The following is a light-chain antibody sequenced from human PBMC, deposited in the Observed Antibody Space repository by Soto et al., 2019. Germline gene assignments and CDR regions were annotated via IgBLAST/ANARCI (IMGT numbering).Light chain of an antibody. Sequence: QSALTHPASVSGSPGQSITISCTGTSSDVGVYDFVSWYQQHPGRAPKLIIYEVNNRPSGVSDRFSGSKSGNTASLTISGLQAEDEADYYCNSFRVSHLYVFGTGTKVTV. J-gene: IGLJ1*01. CDR2: EVN. CDR1: SSDVGVYDF. V-gene: IGLV2-14*01. CDR3: NSFRVSHLYV.